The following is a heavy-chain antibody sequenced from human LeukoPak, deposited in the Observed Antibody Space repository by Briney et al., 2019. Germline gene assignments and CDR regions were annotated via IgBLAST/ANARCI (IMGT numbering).Heavy chain of an antibody. CDR1: GDSISTSTYSTPSS. CDR2: IIYSGTT. D-gene: IGHD4-11*01. CDR3: ASIDKRRFYSTYQFDFLARQGGDKPIDY. Sequence: TSETLSLTCTVSGDSISTSTYSTPSSWGWIRQPPGNGLEWIGSIIYSGTTHYNASLKSRVTISANTSKNQFSLKLIYVTAADTAVYYCASIDKRRFYSTYQFDFLARQGGDKPIDYWGQGTLVTVSS. J-gene: IGHJ4*02. V-gene: IGHV4-39*01.